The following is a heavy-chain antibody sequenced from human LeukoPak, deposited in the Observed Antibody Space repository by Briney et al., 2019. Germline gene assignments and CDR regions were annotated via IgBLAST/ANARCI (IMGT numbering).Heavy chain of an antibody. CDR3: ARDDGECLFDY. CDR1: GGTFSSYA. D-gene: IGHD4-17*01. CDR2: IIPIFGTA. J-gene: IGHJ4*02. Sequence: GASVEVSCKASGGTFSSYAISWVRQAPGQGLEWMGRIIPIFGTANYAQKFQGRVTITTDESTSTAYMELSSLRSEDTAVYYCARDDGECLFDYWGQGTLVTVSS. V-gene: IGHV1-69*05.